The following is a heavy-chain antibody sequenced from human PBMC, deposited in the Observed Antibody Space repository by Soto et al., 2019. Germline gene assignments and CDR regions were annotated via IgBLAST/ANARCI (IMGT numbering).Heavy chain of an antibody. J-gene: IGHJ4*02. D-gene: IGHD2-21*02. Sequence: PSETLSLTCTVSGGSISSGDYYWSWIRQPPGKGLEWIGYIYYSGSTYYNPSLKSRVTISVDTSKNPFSLKLSSVTAADTAVYYCARDQHCGGDCYSFYYWGQGTLVTVSS. CDR3: ARDQHCGGDCYSFYY. V-gene: IGHV4-30-4*01. CDR1: GGSISSGDYY. CDR2: IYYSGST.